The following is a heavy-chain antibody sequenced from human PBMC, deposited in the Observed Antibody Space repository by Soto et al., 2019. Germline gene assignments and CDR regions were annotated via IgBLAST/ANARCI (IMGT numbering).Heavy chain of an antibody. D-gene: IGHD1-26*01. CDR3: AKVVNYYYYYMDV. CDR1: GFTFSSYA. CDR2: IGGSGGST. V-gene: IGHV3-23*01. Sequence: GGSLRLSCAASGFTFSSYAMSWVRQAPGKGLEWVSVIGGSGGSTYYADSVKGRFTISRDNSKNTLYLQMNSLRAEDTAVYYCAKVVNYYYYYMDVWGKGTTVTVSS. J-gene: IGHJ6*03.